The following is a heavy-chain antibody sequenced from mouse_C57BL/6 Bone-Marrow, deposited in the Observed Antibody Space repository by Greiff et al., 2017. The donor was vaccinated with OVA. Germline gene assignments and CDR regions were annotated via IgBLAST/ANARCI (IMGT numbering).Heavy chain of an antibody. Sequence: QVQLQQPGAELVRPGTSVKLSCKASGYTFTSYWMHWVKQRPGQGLEWIGVIDPSDSYTNYNQKFKGKATLTVDTSSSTAYMQLSSLTSRDSAVYYGARDPANWDGWFAYWGQGTLVTVSA. D-gene: IGHD4-1*01. CDR2: IDPSDSYT. V-gene: IGHV1-59*01. CDR1: GYTFTSYW. CDR3: ARDPANWDGWFAY. J-gene: IGHJ3*01.